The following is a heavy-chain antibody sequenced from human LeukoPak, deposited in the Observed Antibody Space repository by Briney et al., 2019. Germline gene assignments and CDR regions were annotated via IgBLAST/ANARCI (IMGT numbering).Heavy chain of an antibody. CDR2: INPNSGGT. Sequence: ASVKVSCKASGYTFTGYYMHWVRQAPGQGLEWMGWINPNSGGTNYAQKFQGRVTMTRDTSISTAYMELSRLRSDDTAVYYCARDRSHYDFWSGLARSNWFDPWGQGTLVTVSS. V-gene: IGHV1-2*02. CDR3: ARDRSHYDFWSGLARSNWFDP. D-gene: IGHD3-3*01. J-gene: IGHJ5*02. CDR1: GYTFTGYY.